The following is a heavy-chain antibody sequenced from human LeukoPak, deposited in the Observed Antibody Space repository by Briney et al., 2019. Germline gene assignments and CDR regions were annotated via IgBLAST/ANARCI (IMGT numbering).Heavy chain of an antibody. CDR1: GGSISSYY. Sequence: SETLSLTCTVSGGSISSYYWSWIRQPPGKGLEWIGYIYYSGSTNYNPSLKSRVTISVDTSKNQFSLKLSSVTAADTAVYYCAGLWLGKYYYYYYYMDVWGKGTTVTISS. CDR2: IYYSGST. CDR3: AGLWLGKYYYYYYYMDV. J-gene: IGHJ6*03. D-gene: IGHD3-10*01. V-gene: IGHV4-59*01.